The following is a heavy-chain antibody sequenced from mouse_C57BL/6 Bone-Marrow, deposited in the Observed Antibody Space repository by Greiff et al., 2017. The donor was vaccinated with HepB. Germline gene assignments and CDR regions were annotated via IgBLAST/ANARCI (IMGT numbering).Heavy chain of an antibody. Sequence: QVQLKQSGPELVKPGASVKISCKASGYAFSSSWMNWVKQRPGKGLEWIGRIYPGDGDTNYNGKFKGKATLTADKSSSTAYMQLSSLTSEDSAVYFCARSYYYGSSYCWYFDVWGTGTTVTVSS. J-gene: IGHJ1*03. CDR2: IYPGDGDT. D-gene: IGHD1-1*01. CDR3: ARSYYYGSSYCWYFDV. V-gene: IGHV1-82*01. CDR1: GYAFSSSW.